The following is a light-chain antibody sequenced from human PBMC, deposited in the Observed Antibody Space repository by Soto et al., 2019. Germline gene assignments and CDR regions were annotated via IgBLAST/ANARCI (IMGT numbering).Light chain of an antibody. V-gene: IGKV3-20*01. CDR1: QSVSSSY. CDR3: QQYRPSPAIS. J-gene: IGKJ5*01. CDR2: GAS. Sequence: IVLTQSPGTLSLSPGERATLSCRASQSVSSSYLAWYQQKPGQAPRLLIYGASSRATGIPDRFSGSGSGTDFTLTISRLEPEDFAVYYCQQYRPSPAISFGQGTRLEIK.